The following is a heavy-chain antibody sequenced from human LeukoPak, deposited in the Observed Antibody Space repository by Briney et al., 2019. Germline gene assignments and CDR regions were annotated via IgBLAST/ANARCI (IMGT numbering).Heavy chain of an antibody. J-gene: IGHJ4*02. Sequence: ASVKVSCKASGGTFITYTINWVRQAPGQGLEWMGGIIPIFGTANYAQKFQGRVTVTTDDSTSTAFMELCSLRSEDTAVYYCATYMLRDNWNVHTFDSWGQGTLVTVSS. D-gene: IGHD1-1*01. CDR3: ATYMLRDNWNVHTFDS. CDR2: IIPIFGTA. V-gene: IGHV1-69*05. CDR1: GGTFITYT.